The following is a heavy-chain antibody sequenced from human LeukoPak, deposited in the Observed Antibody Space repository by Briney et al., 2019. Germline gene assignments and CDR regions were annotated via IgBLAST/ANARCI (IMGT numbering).Heavy chain of an antibody. CDR1: GGSISSSSYY. Sequence: SETLSLTCTVSGGSISSSSYYWGWIRQPPGKGLEWIGSIYYSGSTYYNPSLKSRVTISVDTSKNQFSLKLSSVTAADTAVYYCARGGDYYDSSGYYGGYYFDYWGQGTLVTVSS. J-gene: IGHJ4*02. V-gene: IGHV4-39*07. D-gene: IGHD3-22*01. CDR2: IYYSGST. CDR3: ARGGDYYDSSGYYGGYYFDY.